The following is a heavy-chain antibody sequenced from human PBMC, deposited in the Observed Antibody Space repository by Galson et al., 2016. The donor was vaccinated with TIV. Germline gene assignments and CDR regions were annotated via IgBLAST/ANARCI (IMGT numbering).Heavy chain of an antibody. Sequence: SLRLSCAASGFTFDDYAMHWVRRAPGKGLEWVSGIGWNGGSIGYADSVKGRFTISRDNAKNSLYLQMNSLRAEDTALYYCSRGSGDAPYYFYMDVWGEGTAVTVSS. CDR3: SRGSGDAPYYFYMDV. CDR2: IGWNGGSI. V-gene: IGHV3-9*01. D-gene: IGHD2-21*01. J-gene: IGHJ6*03. CDR1: GFTFDDYA.